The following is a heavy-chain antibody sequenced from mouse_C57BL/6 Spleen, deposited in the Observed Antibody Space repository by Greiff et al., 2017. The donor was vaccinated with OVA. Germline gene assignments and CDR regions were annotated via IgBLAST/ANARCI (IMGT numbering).Heavy chain of an antibody. CDR3: ARASYYCGSSEDWYFDV. D-gene: IGHD1-1*01. CDR1: GYTFTSYW. CDR2: IYPGSGST. Sequence: QVQLQQPGAELVKPGASVKMSCKASGYTFTSYWITWVKQRPGQGLEWIGDIYPGSGSTNYNEKFKSKATLTVDTSSSTAYMQLSSLTSEDSAVYYCARASYYCGSSEDWYFDVWGTGTTVTVSS. V-gene: IGHV1-55*01. J-gene: IGHJ1*03.